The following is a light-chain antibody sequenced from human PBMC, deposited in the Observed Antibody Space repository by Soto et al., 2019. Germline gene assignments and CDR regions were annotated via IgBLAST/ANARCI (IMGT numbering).Light chain of an antibody. CDR2: GAS. CDR3: QQYNNWPWT. Sequence: EIGLTQSPATLSLSPGVRATLSGVASQIISDTLAWYQQKPGQAPMLLIHGASTRATGFPARFSGSGSGTDFTLTISSLQSEDFAVYYCQQYNNWPWTFGQGTKVDIK. V-gene: IGKV3-15*01. CDR1: QIISDT. J-gene: IGKJ1*01.